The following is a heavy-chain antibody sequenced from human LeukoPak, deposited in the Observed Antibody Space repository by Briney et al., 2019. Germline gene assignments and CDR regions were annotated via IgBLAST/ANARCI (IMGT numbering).Heavy chain of an antibody. CDR3: AKESHDYVWGSHYYFDY. V-gene: IGHV3-11*01. J-gene: IGHJ4*02. Sequence: GGSLRLSCAASGFTFSDYYMSWIRQAPGKGLEWVSYISGSGSTIYYADSVKGRFTVSRDNAKNSLYLQMNSLRAEDTAVYYCAKESHDYVWGSHYYFDYWGQGTLVTVSS. D-gene: IGHD3-16*01. CDR1: GFTFSDYY. CDR2: ISGSGSTI.